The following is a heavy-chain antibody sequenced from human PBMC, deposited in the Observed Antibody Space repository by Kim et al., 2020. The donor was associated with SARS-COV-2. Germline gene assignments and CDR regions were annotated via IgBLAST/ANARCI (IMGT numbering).Heavy chain of an antibody. Sequence: DSVKGRFTISRDNVKNTLYLQMNSLRAEDAATYCCARAGGIGWSRGEHIQYWGEGALVTVSS. D-gene: IGHD6-19*01. CDR3: ARAGGIGWSRGEHIQY. J-gene: IGHJ1*01. V-gene: IGHV3-23*01.